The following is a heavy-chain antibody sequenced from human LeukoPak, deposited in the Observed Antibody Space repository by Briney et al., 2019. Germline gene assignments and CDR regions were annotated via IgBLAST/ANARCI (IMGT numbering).Heavy chain of an antibody. D-gene: IGHD1-26*01. CDR2: ISAYNGNT. Sequence: ASVKVSCKSSGYTFTSYGISWLRQAPGQVLECMGWISAYNGNTNYTQKVQGIVTITTDTSTSTTYMELRTLRSDDTAVYYCASKSGSHTSAVDIWGQGTMVTVS. J-gene: IGHJ3*02. CDR3: ASKSGSHTSAVDI. CDR1: GYTFTSYG. V-gene: IGHV1-18*01.